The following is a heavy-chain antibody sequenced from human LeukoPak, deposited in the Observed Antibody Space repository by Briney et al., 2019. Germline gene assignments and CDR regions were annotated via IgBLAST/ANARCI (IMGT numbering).Heavy chain of an antibody. CDR3: ARGSRYNMDV. V-gene: IGHV6-1*01. J-gene: IGHJ6*02. Sequence: SQPLSLTCAISGDRVSSNSAAWNWIRHSPSRGLEWLGRTYYSSKWYNDSAVSVRNRITSNPDTSKSQFSLQLSSVTPEDTAVYYWARGSRYNMDVWGQGTTVTVSS. D-gene: IGHD5-18*01. CDR1: GDRVSSNSAA. CDR2: TYYSSKWYN.